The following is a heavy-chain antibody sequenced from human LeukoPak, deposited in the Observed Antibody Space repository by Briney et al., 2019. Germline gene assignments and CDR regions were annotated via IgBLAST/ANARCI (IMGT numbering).Heavy chain of an antibody. J-gene: IGHJ4*02. D-gene: IGHD3-3*01. CDR2: ISAYNGNT. Sequence: ASVKVSCKASGYTFTSNGISWVRQAPGQGLEWMGWISAYNGNTNYAQKLQGRVTMTTDTSTSTAYMELRSLRSDDTAVYYCARVGYYDFWSGYYHFDYWGQGTLVTVSS. CDR3: ARVGYYDFWSGYYHFDY. V-gene: IGHV1-18*01. CDR1: GYTFTSNG.